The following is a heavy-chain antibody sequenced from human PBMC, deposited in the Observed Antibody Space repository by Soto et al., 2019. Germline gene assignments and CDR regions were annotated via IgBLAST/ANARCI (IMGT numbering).Heavy chain of an antibody. D-gene: IGHD1-26*01. CDR1: GFTFSSYG. CDR2: ISYDGSNK. J-gene: IGHJ6*02. Sequence: QVQLVEPGGGVVQPGRSLRLSCAASGFTFSSYGMHWVRQAPGKGLEWVAVISYDGSNKYYADSVKGRFTISRDNSKNTLYLQMNSLRAEDTAVYYCAKVAVGAIYYYGMDVWGQGTTVTVSS. CDR3: AKVAVGAIYYYGMDV. V-gene: IGHV3-30*18.